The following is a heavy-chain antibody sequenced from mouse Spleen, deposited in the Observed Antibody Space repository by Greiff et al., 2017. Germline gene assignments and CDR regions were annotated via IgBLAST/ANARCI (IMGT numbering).Heavy chain of an antibody. J-gene: IGHJ2*01. CDR2: IYYSGTI. D-gene: IGHD2-1*01. CDR1: GISITTGNYR. CDR3: ARDGNHPFDY. V-gene: IGHV3-5*02. Sequence: EVKLMESGPGLVKPSQTVSLTCTVTGISITTGNYRWSWIRQFPGNKLEWIGYIYYSGTITYNPSLTSRTTITRDTSKNQFFLEMNSLTAEDTATYYCARDGNHPFDYWGQGTTLTVSS.